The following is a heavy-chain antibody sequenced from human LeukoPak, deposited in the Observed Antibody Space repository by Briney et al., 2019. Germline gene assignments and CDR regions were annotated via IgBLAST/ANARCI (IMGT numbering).Heavy chain of an antibody. CDR2: IYYSGST. J-gene: IGHJ4*02. Sequence: SETLSLTCTVSGGSISSGGYYWGWIRQHPGKGLEWIGYIYYSGSTYYNPSLKSRVTISVDTSKNQFSLRLTSVTAADTAVYYCARDRQQLVRGDHFDYWGQGTLVTVSS. CDR3: ARDRQQLVRGDHFDY. CDR1: GGSISSGGYY. D-gene: IGHD6-13*01. V-gene: IGHV4-31*03.